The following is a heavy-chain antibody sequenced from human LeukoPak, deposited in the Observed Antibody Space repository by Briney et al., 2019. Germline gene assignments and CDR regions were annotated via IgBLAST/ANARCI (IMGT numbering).Heavy chain of an antibody. CDR1: GFTFSSYG. V-gene: IGHV3-23*01. Sequence: PGGSLRLSCAASGFTFSSYGMNWVRQAPGKGLEWVSGISGDAGRTYYADSVKGRFTISRDNSKNTLYLQMNSLRAEDTAVYYCAKIHTMVRGVTTSYFDYWGQGTLVTVSS. CDR3: AKIHTMVRGVTTSYFDY. J-gene: IGHJ4*02. D-gene: IGHD3-10*01. CDR2: ISGDAGRT.